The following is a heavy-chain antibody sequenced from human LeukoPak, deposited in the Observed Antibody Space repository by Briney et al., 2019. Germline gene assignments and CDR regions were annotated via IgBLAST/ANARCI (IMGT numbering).Heavy chain of an antibody. D-gene: IGHD2/OR15-2a*01. CDR3: ARADLLLDAFDI. V-gene: IGHV3-11*04. CDR2: ISSSGSTI. J-gene: IGHJ3*02. Sequence: GGSLRLSCAASGFTFSDYYMSWIRQAPGKGLEWVSYISSSGSTIYYADSVKGRFTISRDNARNSLSLQMNSLRAEDTAVYYCARADLLLDAFDIWGQGTMVTVSS. CDR1: GFTFSDYY.